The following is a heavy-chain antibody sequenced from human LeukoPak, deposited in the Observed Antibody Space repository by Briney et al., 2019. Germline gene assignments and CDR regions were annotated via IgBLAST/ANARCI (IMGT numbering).Heavy chain of an antibody. J-gene: IGHJ5*02. CDR1: GYTFTSYG. V-gene: IGHV1-18*01. CDR3: ARGLGSGWFNGWFDP. Sequence: ASVKVSCKASGYTFTSYGISWVRQAPGQGLEWMGWISAYNGNTNYAQKLQGRATMTTDTSTSTAYMELRSLRSDDTAVYYCARGLGSGWFNGWFDPWGQGTLVTVSS. CDR2: ISAYNGNT. D-gene: IGHD6-19*01.